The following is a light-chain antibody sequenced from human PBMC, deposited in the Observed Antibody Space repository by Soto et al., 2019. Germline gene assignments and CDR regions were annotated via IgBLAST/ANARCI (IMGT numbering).Light chain of an antibody. CDR2: EVS. CDR1: SSDIGGYKY. Sequence: QSALTHPASVSWSLGHSITISCTGTSSDIGGYKYVSWYQQHPGKAPKLIIFEVSNRPSGVSDRFSGSNSGNTASLTISGLQAEDEADYYCTSYSRYRVMVFGGGTKVTVL. J-gene: IGLJ2*01. V-gene: IGLV2-14*01. CDR3: TSYSRYRVMV.